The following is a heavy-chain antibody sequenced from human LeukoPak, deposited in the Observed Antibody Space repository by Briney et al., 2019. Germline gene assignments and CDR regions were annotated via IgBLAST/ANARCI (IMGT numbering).Heavy chain of an antibody. D-gene: IGHD2-21*01. CDR1: GFTFSSYW. CDR3: ARDLWPDYFDY. CDR2: IKKDGSEK. J-gene: IGHJ4*02. V-gene: IGHV3-7*01. Sequence: PGGSLRLSCAASGFTFSSYWMTWVRQAPGKGLEWVANIKKDGSEKYYVDSVKGRFTISRDNAKNSLYLQMNSLIAEGTAVYSCARDLWPDYFDYWGQGNLVTVSS.